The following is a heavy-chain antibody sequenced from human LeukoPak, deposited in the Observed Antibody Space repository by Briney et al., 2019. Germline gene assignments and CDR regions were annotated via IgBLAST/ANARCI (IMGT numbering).Heavy chain of an antibody. CDR2: LSGSAGGT. V-gene: IGHV3-23*01. J-gene: IGHJ4*02. CDR1: GITLSNYA. D-gene: IGHD3-16*02. Sequence: PGGSLRLSCGLSGITLSNYAMSWVRQAPGKGLEWVAGLSGSAGGTTYADSVTGRFTISRDNSKNTLFLQMDRLRAEDTAVYFCAKRGVVVRVFLVGFHREAYYFDSWGQGAQVTVSS. CDR3: AKRGVVVRVFLVGFHREAYYFDS.